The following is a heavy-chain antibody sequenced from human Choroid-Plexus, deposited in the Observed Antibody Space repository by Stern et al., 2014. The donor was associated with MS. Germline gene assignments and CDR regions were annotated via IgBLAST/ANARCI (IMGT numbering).Heavy chain of an antibody. CDR3: AKDRQWSTYFFDY. CDR1: GFTFSNFC. CDR2: ISYDGSDK. V-gene: IGHV3-30*18. Sequence: VHLVESGGGVAQPGRPLILSCAASGFTFSNFCMHWVRQAPGKGLEWVALISYDGSDKYYADSVKGRFTIFRDNSKNTLYMHMNSLRAEDTAVYYCAKDRQWSTYFFDYWGQGSLVTVSS. D-gene: IGHD2-15*01. J-gene: IGHJ4*02.